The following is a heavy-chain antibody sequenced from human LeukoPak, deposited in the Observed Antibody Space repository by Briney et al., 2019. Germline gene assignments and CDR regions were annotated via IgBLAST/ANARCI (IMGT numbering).Heavy chain of an antibody. V-gene: IGHV4-4*07. CDR2: IYTSGST. J-gene: IGHJ5*02. D-gene: IGHD6-13*01. CDR3: ARDYGSSLREDWFDP. Sequence: SETLSPTCTVSGGSISSYYWSWIRQPAGKGLEWIGRIYTSGSTNYNPSLKSRVTMSVDTSKNQFSLKLSSVTAADTAVYYCARDYGSSLREDWFDPWGQGTLVTVSS. CDR1: GGSISSYY.